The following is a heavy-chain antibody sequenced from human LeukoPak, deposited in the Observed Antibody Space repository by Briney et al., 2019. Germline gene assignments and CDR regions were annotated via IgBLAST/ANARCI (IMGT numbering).Heavy chain of an antibody. CDR2: ISSSARTM. J-gene: IGHJ4*02. V-gene: IGHV3-48*03. CDR3: ARVSYSSSYYFDY. Sequence: GGSLRLSCAASGFTFRDYEMNWVRQAPGKGLEWVSYISSSARTMHYADSVKGRFTISRDNARNSLSLQMNSLRVEDTAVYYCARVSYSSSYYFDYWGQGALVTVSS. D-gene: IGHD6-6*01. CDR1: GFTFRDYE.